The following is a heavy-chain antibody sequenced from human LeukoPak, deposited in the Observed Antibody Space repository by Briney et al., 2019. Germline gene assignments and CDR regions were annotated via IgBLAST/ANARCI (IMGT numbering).Heavy chain of an antibody. Sequence: GGSLRLSCAASGFTFSSYAMSWVRQAPGKGLEWVSAISGSGGSTYHADSVKGRFTISRDNSKNTLYLQMNSLRAEDTAVYYWAKGPRYDFWSGYPLRRGFDAFDIWGQGTMVTVSS. CDR3: AKGPRYDFWSGYPLRRGFDAFDI. V-gene: IGHV3-23*01. J-gene: IGHJ3*02. CDR1: GFTFSSYA. D-gene: IGHD3-3*01. CDR2: ISGSGGST.